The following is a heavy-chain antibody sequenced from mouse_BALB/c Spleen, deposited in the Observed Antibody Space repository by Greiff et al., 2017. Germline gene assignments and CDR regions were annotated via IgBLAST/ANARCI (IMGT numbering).Heavy chain of an antibody. D-gene: IGHD2-4*01. CDR3: ATSTMITTYFDY. Sequence: EVKLMESGGGLVQPGGSRKLSCAASGFTFSSFGMHWVRQAPEKGLEWVAYISSGSSTIYYADTVKGRFTISRDNPKNTLFLQMTSLRSEDTAMYYCATSTMITTYFDYWGQGTTLTVSS. V-gene: IGHV5-17*02. CDR2: ISSGSSTI. J-gene: IGHJ2*01. CDR1: GFTFSSFG.